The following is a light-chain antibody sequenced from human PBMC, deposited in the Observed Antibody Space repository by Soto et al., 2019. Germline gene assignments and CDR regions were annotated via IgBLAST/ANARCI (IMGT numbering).Light chain of an antibody. J-gene: IGKJ1*01. Sequence: DIVMTQSPDSRAVSLGERATINCKSSQSVLYNSNNKNYLAWYQQKPGQPPKLLIYWASTRESGVPDRFSGSGSGTDFTLTISSLQAEDVAVYYCQQYYSTPSWTFGQGTKVEIK. CDR2: WAS. CDR3: QQYYSTPSWT. CDR1: QSVLYNSNNKNY. V-gene: IGKV4-1*01.